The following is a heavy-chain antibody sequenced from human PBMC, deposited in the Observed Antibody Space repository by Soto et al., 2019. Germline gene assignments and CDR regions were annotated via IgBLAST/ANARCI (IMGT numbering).Heavy chain of an antibody. CDR3: ARQIMIVVVSRSWFDP. J-gene: IGHJ5*02. V-gene: IGHV4-30-4*01. Sequence: PPGKGLEWIGYIYYNGNTYYNPSLKSRLTMSVDTSKNELSLKLRSVTAADTAVYYCARQIMIVVVSRSWFDPWGQGTQVTVSS. D-gene: IGHD3-22*01. CDR2: IYYNGNT.